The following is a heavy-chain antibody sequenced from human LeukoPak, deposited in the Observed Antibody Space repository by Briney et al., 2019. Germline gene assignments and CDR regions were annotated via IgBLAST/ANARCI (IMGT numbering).Heavy chain of an antibody. CDR1: GVSIFSSY. CDR2: VHYSGST. J-gene: IGHJ3*02. D-gene: IGHD3-10*01. Sequence: PSETLSLTCTVSGVSIFSSYWNWVRQPPGKGLEWIGYVHYSGSTNYNPSLKSRVTISVDTSKSQFSLKLSSATAADTAVYYCARGGYYYAFDIWGQGTMVTVSS. CDR3: ARGGYYYAFDI. V-gene: IGHV4-59*12.